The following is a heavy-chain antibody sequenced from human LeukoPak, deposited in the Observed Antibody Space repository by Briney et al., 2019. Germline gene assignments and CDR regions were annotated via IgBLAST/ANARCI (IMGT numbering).Heavy chain of an antibody. J-gene: IGHJ4*02. CDR2: IYYSGST. D-gene: IGHD5-12*01. Sequence: PSETLSLTCTVSGGSISSYSWSWIRRPPGKGLEWIGYIYYSGSTNYNPSLKSRVTISVDTSKNQFSLKLSSVTAADTAVYYCARGGSGYGVDYWGQGTLVTVSS. CDR3: ARGGSGYGVDY. CDR1: GGSISSYS. V-gene: IGHV4-59*01.